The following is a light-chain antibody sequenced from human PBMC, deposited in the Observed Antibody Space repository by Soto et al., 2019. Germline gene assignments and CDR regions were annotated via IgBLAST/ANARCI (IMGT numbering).Light chain of an antibody. J-gene: IGLJ1*01. Sequence: QSVLTQPASVSGSPGQSITISCTGTSSDIGGYYYVSWYQHHPGKAPKLLIYQVTNRPSRVSNRFSGSKSGNTASLTISGLQAEDEADYYCSSYTSSSAYVFGTGTKV. CDR3: SSYTSSSAYV. CDR2: QVT. CDR1: SSDIGGYYY. V-gene: IGLV2-14*01.